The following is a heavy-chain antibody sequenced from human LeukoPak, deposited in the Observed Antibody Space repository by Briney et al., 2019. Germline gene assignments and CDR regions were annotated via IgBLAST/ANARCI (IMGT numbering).Heavy chain of an antibody. V-gene: IGHV3-53*01. CDR3: AGGLWFGEFDS. CDR1: GFTVSGNY. CDR2: IYSSGTT. D-gene: IGHD3-10*01. Sequence: PGGSLRLSCAASGFTVSGNYLTWVRQAPGKGLEWVSVIYSSGTTYYADSVKGRFTMSRDNSKNTLYLQMNSLRAEDTAVYYCAGGLWFGEFDSWGQGTLVTVS. J-gene: IGHJ4*02.